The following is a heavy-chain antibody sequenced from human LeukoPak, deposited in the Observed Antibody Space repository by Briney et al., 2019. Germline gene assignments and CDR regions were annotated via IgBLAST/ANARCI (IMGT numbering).Heavy chain of an antibody. CDR3: ARSSDYGDYTDY. CDR2: INPNSGGT. CDR1: GYTFTGYY. V-gene: IGHV1-2*06. D-gene: IGHD4-17*01. J-gene: IGHJ6*03. Sequence: GASVKVSCKASGYTFTGYYMHWVRQAPGQGLEWMGRINPNSGGTNYAQKFQGRVTMTRDTSISTAYMELSRLRSDDTAVYYCARSSDYGDYTDYWGQGTTVTVSS.